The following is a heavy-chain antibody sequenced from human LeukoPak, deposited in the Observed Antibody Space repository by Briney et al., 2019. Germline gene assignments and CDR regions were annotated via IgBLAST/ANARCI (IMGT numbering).Heavy chain of an antibody. D-gene: IGHD3-22*01. CDR2: IWYDGSNK. Sequence: PGRSLRLFCAASGFTFSSYCMHWVRQAPGKGREWVAFIWYDGSNKYYADSVKGRFTISRDNSKNTLYLQMNRLRAEDTAVYYCARDRELTSYDSEAFDIWGHGTMVTVSS. J-gene: IGHJ3*02. V-gene: IGHV3-33*01. CDR1: GFTFSSYC. CDR3: ARDRELTSYDSEAFDI.